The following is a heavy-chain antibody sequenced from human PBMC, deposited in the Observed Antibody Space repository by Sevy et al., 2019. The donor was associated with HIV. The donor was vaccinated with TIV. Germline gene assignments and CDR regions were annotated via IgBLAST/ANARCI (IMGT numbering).Heavy chain of an antibody. V-gene: IGHV3-30*18. CDR1: GFTFSSYG. Sequence: GGSLRLSCAASGFTFSSYGMHWVRQAPGKGLEWVAVISYDGSNKYYADSVKGRFTISRDNSKNTLYLQMNSLRAEDTAVYYCAKSQLWIDYWGQGTLVTVSS. J-gene: IGHJ4*02. D-gene: IGHD5-18*01. CDR3: AKSQLWIDY. CDR2: ISYDGSNK.